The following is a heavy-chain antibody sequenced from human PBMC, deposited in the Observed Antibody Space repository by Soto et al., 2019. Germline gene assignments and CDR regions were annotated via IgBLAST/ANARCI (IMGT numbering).Heavy chain of an antibody. CDR1: GFTFSDYY. CDR3: AKSYLAAAGQVGY. D-gene: IGHD6-13*01. J-gene: IGHJ4*02. V-gene: IGHV3-11*03. Sequence: GGSLRLSCAASGFTFSDYYMSWIRQAPGKGLEWVSYISSSSSYTNYADSVKGRFTISRDNAKNSLYLQMNSLRAEDTAVYYCAKSYLAAAGQVGYWGQGTLVTVSA. CDR2: ISSSSSYT.